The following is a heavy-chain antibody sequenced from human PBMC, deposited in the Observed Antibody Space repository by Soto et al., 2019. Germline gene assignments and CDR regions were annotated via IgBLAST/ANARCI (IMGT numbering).Heavy chain of an antibody. J-gene: IGHJ4*02. CDR3: GRGYCSGGSCYSDN. D-gene: IGHD2-15*01. CDR2: TYYSGST. V-gene: IGHV4-31*03. Sequence: QVQLQESGPGLVKPSQTLSLTCTVSGGSISSGGYYWSWIRQHPGKGLEWIGYTYYSGSTFHNPSLKSRITISIDTSKNQLSLKLSSVTAADTAVYYCGRGYCSGGSCYSDNWGQGTLVTVSS. CDR1: GGSISSGGYY.